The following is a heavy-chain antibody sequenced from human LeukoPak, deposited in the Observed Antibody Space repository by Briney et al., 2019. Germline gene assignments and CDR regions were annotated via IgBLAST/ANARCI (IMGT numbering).Heavy chain of an antibody. CDR2: IYHSGST. J-gene: IGHJ4*02. D-gene: IGHD1-26*01. CDR3: ARGAYSGSYPPFDY. CDR1: GGSISSYY. V-gene: IGHV4-38-2*02. Sequence: PSETLSLTCTVSGGSISSYYWGWIRQPPRKGLDWIGSIYHSGSTYYNPSLKSRVTISVDTSNNQFSLKLSSVTAADTAVYYCARGAYSGSYPPFDYWGQGTLVTVSS.